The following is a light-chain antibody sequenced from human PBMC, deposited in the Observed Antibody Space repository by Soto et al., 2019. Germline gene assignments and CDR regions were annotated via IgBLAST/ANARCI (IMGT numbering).Light chain of an antibody. V-gene: IGKV1-12*01. Sequence: DIQMTQSPSSVFASVGDRVTITCRASQGINSWLAWYQQKPGKVPKLLIYTASSLESGVPSRFSGSGSGTDFTLPIISLQPEDVATDYCQQANSLPLTFGGGTKVEIK. J-gene: IGKJ4*01. CDR1: QGINSW. CDR2: TAS. CDR3: QQANSLPLT.